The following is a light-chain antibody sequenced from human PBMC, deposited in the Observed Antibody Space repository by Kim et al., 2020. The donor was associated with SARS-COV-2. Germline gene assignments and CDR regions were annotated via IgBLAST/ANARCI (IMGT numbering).Light chain of an antibody. J-gene: IGLJ1*01. CDR2: DVT. V-gene: IGLV2-14*03. CDR1: SSDVGGYDY. CDR3: CSFIDTSTYV. Sequence: QSALTQPASVSGSPGQSITISCTGTSSDVGGYDYVSWYQQHPGEVPKLVIYDVTKRPSGVSNRFSGSKSGNTASLTISGLQSEDEADYYCCSFIDTSTYVFGSGTQV.